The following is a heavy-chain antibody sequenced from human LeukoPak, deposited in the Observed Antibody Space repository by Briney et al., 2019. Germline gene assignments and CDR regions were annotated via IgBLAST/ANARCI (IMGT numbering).Heavy chain of an antibody. CDR2: ISGSGGST. V-gene: IGHV3-23*01. CDR3: AKAGAANTAMALFDY. CDR1: GFTFSSYA. Sequence: GGSLRLSCAASGFTFSSYAMSWVRQAPGKGLEWVSGISGSGGSTYYADSVKGRFTISRDNSKDTLYLQMNSLRAEDTAVYYCAKAGAANTAMALFDYWGQGTLVTVSS. D-gene: IGHD5-18*01. J-gene: IGHJ4*02.